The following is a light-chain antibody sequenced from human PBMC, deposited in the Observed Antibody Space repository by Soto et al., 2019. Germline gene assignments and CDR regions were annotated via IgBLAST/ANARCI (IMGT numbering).Light chain of an antibody. Sequence: DIQMTQSPSTLSASVGDRVTITCRASQSISSWLAWYQQKPGKAPKLLIYDASSLESGVPSRFSGSGSGTDFTLTISSLQPEDVASYYCHTFGQGTRLEIK. V-gene: IGKV1-5*01. J-gene: IGKJ5*01. CDR1: QSISSW. CDR3: HT. CDR2: DAS.